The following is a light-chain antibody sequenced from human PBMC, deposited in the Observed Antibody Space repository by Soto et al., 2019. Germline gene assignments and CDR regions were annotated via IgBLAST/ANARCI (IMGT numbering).Light chain of an antibody. CDR2: KAS. CDR3: QQYNSDST. Sequence: IQMTQSPSPLSASVGDRVTISCRASQSISIWVAWYQQKPGKAPKLLIYKASNLESEVPSRFSGSGSGTEFTLTINGLQPDDSATYYCQQYNSDSTFGQGTKGEIK. J-gene: IGKJ1*01. CDR1: QSISIW. V-gene: IGKV1-5*03.